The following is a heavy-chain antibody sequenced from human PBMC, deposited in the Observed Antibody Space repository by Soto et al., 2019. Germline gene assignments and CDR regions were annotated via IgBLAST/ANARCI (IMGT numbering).Heavy chain of an antibody. CDR3: ARFNRNAEQEQA. CDR2: IYYTGNT. J-gene: IGHJ5*02. D-gene: IGHD1-1*01. CDR1: GASIRNYNYF. Sequence: PSETLSLTCTVSGASIRNYNYFWAWIRQPSGKRLEWIGSIYYTGNTYYNPSLQSRLSISVDTSNDHFSLRLSSVTAADTGVYYCARFNRNAEQEQAWSQGTLVTVSS. V-gene: IGHV4-39*01.